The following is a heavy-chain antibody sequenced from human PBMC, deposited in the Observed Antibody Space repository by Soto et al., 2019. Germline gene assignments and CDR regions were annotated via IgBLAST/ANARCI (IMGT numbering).Heavy chain of an antibody. CDR1: GGSFSGYY. D-gene: IGHD5-12*01. CDR3: GRGRKYGGYSGYVSQLFFDY. J-gene: IGHJ4*02. Sequence: PSETLSLTCAVYGGSFSGYYWSWIRQPPGKGLEWIGEINHSGSTNYNPSLKSRITISVDTSKNQFSLKLSSVTAADTAVYYCGRGRKYGGYSGYVSQLFFDYWGQGTLVTVSS. CDR2: INHSGST. V-gene: IGHV4-34*01.